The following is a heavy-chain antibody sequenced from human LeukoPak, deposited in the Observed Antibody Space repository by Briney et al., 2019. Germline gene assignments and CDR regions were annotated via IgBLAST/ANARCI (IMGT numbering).Heavy chain of an antibody. CDR2: INPNSGGT. Sequence: ASVKVSCKASGYTFTSYGISWVQQAPGQGLEWMGRINPNSGGTNYAQKFQGRVTMTRDTSISTAYMELSRLRSDDTAVYYCARPDTAMVRWGQGTLVTVSS. J-gene: IGHJ4*02. V-gene: IGHV1-2*06. CDR3: ARPDTAMVR. CDR1: GYTFTSYG. D-gene: IGHD5-18*01.